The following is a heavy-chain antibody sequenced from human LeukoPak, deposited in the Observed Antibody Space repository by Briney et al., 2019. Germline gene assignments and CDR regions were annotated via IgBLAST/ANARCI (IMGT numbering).Heavy chain of an antibody. CDR3: AREATMVRGVIGSFDP. CDR1: GYTFTGYY. CDR2: INPNSGGT. Sequence: ASVKVSCKASGYTFTGYYMHWVRQAPGQGLEWMGWINPNSGGTNYAQKFQGRVTMTRDTSISTAYMELSRLRSDDTAVYYCAREATMVRGVIGSFDPWGQGTLVTVSS. V-gene: IGHV1-2*02. D-gene: IGHD3-10*01. J-gene: IGHJ5*02.